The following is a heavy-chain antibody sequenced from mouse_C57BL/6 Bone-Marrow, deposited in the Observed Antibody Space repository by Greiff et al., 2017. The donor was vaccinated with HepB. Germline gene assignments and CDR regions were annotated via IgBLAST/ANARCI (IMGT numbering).Heavy chain of an antibody. J-gene: IGHJ1*03. CDR3: ATFYYYGSGYWYFDV. D-gene: IGHD1-1*01. V-gene: IGHV1-74*01. CDR2: IHPSDSDT. CDR1: GYTFTSYW. Sequence: QVHVKQPGAELVKPGASVKVSCKASGYTFTSYWMHWVKQRPGQGLEWIGRIHPSDSDTNYNQKFKGKATLTVDKSSSTAYMQLSSLTSEDSAVYYCATFYYYGSGYWYFDVWGTGTTVTVSS.